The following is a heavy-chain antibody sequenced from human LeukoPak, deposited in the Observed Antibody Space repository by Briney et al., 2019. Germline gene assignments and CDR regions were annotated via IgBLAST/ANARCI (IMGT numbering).Heavy chain of an antibody. D-gene: IGHD5-24*01. Sequence: ASVKVSCKAFGYSFTINYMNWVRRAPGQAPEWMGVISPTGGSTTYAQKFQGRVTLTRDMSTSTDYLELSSLRSDDTAVYYCARDNSVRDEAWWFNPWGQGTLVTVAS. CDR3: ARDNSVRDEAWWFNP. V-gene: IGHV1-46*01. CDR2: ISPTGGST. J-gene: IGHJ5*02. CDR1: GYSFTINY.